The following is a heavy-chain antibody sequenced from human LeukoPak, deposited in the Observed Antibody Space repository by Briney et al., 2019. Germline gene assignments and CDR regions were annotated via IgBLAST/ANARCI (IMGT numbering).Heavy chain of an antibody. D-gene: IGHD3-10*01. J-gene: IGHJ4*02. CDR3: AKVGSVSFDY. Sequence: PGGSLRLSCAGSGFTVSDNYMNWVRQAPGKGLEWVSVIFSGGSPYYADSVKGRFTISRHNSKNTLYLQMNSLRAEDTALYYCAKVGSVSFDYWGQGTPVTVSS. CDR2: IFSGGSP. V-gene: IGHV3-53*04. CDR1: GFTVSDNY.